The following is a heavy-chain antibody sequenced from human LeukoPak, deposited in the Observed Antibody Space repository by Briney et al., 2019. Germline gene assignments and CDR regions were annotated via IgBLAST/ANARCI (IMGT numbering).Heavy chain of an antibody. D-gene: IGHD7-27*01. CDR1: GFTFNNDP. J-gene: IGHJ4*02. Sequence: PGGSLRLSCAASGFTFNNDPMNWVRQAPGKGLEWVAHIRSDTKTIVYADSVKDRFIISRDNAKNSLSLQMNSLRVEDTAVYYCARDQNWVFDYWGQGTLVTVSS. CDR3: ARDQNWVFDY. CDR2: IRSDTKTI. V-gene: IGHV3-48*01.